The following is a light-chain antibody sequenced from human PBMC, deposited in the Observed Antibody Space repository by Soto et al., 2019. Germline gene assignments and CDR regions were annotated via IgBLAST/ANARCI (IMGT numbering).Light chain of an antibody. V-gene: IGKV1-39*01. J-gene: IGKJ5*01. CDR3: QQLNFFPIT. Sequence: DIQMTQSPSSLSASVGDRFTITCRASQSISSYLNWYQQKPGKAPKLLIYAASSLQSGVPSRFSGSGSGTDFTLTISSLQPEDFATYYCQQLNFFPITFGQGTRLEI. CDR1: QSISSY. CDR2: AAS.